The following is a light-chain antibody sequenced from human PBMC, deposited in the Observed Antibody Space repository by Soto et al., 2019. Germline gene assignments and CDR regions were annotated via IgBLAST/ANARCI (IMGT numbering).Light chain of an antibody. Sequence: DIQLTQSPSTLSASVGDRVTITCRASQSVGSWLAWYQQRPGKAPKLLIYDASTLESGVPSRFSGRGSGTEFTLTISSLQPDDFATYYCQQYNSYWTFGQGTKVDIK. J-gene: IGKJ1*01. V-gene: IGKV1-5*01. CDR3: QQYNSYWT. CDR2: DAS. CDR1: QSVGSW.